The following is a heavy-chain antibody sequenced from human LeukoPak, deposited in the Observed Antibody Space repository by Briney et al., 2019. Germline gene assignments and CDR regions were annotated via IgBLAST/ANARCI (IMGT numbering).Heavy chain of an antibody. Sequence: GGSLRLSCAASGFTFSSYEMNWVRQAPGKGLEWVSYISSSGSTIYYADSVKGRFTISRDNAKNSLYLQMDSLRAEDTAIYYCAHVGSCTAGTCVPGGYWGQGALVTVSS. CDR3: AHVGSCTAGTCVPGGY. J-gene: IGHJ4*02. V-gene: IGHV3-48*03. CDR2: ISSSGSTI. D-gene: IGHD1-1*01. CDR1: GFTFSSYE.